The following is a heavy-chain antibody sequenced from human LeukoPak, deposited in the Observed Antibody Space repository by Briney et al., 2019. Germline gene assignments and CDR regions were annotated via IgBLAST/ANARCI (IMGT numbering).Heavy chain of an antibody. CDR1: GGSISSSSYY. CDR2: IYYSGST. J-gene: IGHJ3*02. V-gene: IGHV4-39*01. D-gene: IGHD6-19*01. CDR3: ARHEGSSGRVRDAFDM. Sequence: SETLSLTCTVSGGSISSSSYYWGWIRQPPGKGLEWIGGIYYSGSTYYNPSLKSRVTISVDTSENQFSLKLSSVTAADTAVYYCARHEGSSGRVRDAFDMWGQGTMVTVSS.